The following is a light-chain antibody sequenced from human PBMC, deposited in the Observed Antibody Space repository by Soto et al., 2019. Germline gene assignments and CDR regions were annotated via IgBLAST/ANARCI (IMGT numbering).Light chain of an antibody. J-gene: IGLJ2*01. CDR1: SSNIGTNY. CDR2: DNN. V-gene: IGLV1-51*01. CDR3: ETWDDSLPGAV. Sequence: QSVLTPPPSVSAAPGQKVTISCSGSSSNIGTNYVSWYQQLPGTVPTLLMYDNNKRPSGIPDRFSASKSGTSATLDITGPQIGDEADYYCETWDDSLPGAVFGGGTKVTVL.